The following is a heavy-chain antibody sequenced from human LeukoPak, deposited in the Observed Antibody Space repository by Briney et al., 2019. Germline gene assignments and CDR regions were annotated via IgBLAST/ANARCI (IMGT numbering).Heavy chain of an antibody. CDR2: INHSGST. V-gene: IGHV4-34*01. J-gene: IGHJ4*02. D-gene: IGHD1-14*01. Sequence: SETLSLTCAVYGGSFSGYYWSWIRQPPGKGLEWIGEINHSGSTNYNPSLKSRVTISVDTSKNQFSLKLSSVTAADTAVYYCARQGRIQRFDYWGQGTLVTVSS. CDR3: ARQGRIQRFDY. CDR1: GGSFSGYY.